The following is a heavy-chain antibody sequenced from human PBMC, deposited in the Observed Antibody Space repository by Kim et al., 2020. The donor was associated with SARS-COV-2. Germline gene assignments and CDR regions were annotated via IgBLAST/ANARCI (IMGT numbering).Heavy chain of an antibody. CDR3: ARAPTQTDCSGGNCYFENWFDP. D-gene: IGHD2-15*01. J-gene: IGHJ5*02. CDR2: IYYSGST. CDR1: GGSISGYY. V-gene: IGHV4-59*01. Sequence: SETLSLTCTVSGGSISGYYWSWIRQPPGKGLEWIGYIYYSGSTNYNPSLKSRVTISVDTSKKQFSLKLSSVTAADTAVYYCARAPTQTDCSGGNCYFENWFDPWGQGTLVTVSS.